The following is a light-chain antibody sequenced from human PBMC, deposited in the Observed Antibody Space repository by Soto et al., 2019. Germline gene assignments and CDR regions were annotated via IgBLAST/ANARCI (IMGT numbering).Light chain of an antibody. Sequence: QSALTQPASASGSPGQSITISCSGTNSDIGASNYVSWYQHHPDKAPKLIIYEVTDRPSGVSYRFSGSKSGNTASLTISGLQAEDEADYYCSSYTTTNTVIFGGGTKVTVL. CDR2: EVT. V-gene: IGLV2-14*01. CDR1: NSDIGASNY. CDR3: SSYTTTNTVI. J-gene: IGLJ2*01.